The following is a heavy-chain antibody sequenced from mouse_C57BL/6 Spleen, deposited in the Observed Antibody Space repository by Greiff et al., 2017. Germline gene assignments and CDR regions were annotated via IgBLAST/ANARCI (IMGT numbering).Heavy chain of an antibody. CDR3: ARIYYYGRWAMDY. V-gene: IGHV1-63*01. D-gene: IGHD1-1*01. CDR1: GYTFTNYW. CDR2: IYPGGGYT. J-gene: IGHJ4*01. Sequence: VQLQQSGAELVRPGTSVKMSCKASGYTFTNYWIGWVKQRPGHGLEWIGDIYPGGGYTNYNEKFKGKATLTADKSSSTAYLQFSSLTSEDAAISYWARIYYYGRWAMDYWGQGTSVTVSS.